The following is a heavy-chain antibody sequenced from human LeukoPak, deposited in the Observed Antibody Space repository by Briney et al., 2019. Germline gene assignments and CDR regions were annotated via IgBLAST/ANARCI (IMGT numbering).Heavy chain of an antibody. D-gene: IGHD5-18*01. J-gene: IGHJ4*02. CDR3: ARGMTAPDY. V-gene: IGHV3-23*01. Sequence: GGSLRLSCAASEFTISNYAFSWVRQAPGKGLQWVSSISTGGGSTYYADSVKGRFTISRDNSKNTLYVQMNSLRVEDTAIYYCARGMTAPDYWGQGTLVTVSS. CDR2: ISTGGGST. CDR1: EFTISNYA.